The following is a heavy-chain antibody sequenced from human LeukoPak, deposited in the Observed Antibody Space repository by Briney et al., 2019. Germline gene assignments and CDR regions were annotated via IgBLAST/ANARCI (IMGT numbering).Heavy chain of an antibody. CDR3: ARYVRFLTGFDY. CDR1: GGSFSGYY. CDR2: INHSGST. D-gene: IGHD3-3*01. V-gene: IGHV4-34*01. J-gene: IGHJ4*02. Sequence: PSETLSLTXAVYGGSFSGYYWSWIRQPPGKGLEWIGEINHSGSTNYNPSLKSRVTISVDTSKNQFSLKLSSVTAADTAVYYCARYVRFLTGFDYWGQGTLVTVSS.